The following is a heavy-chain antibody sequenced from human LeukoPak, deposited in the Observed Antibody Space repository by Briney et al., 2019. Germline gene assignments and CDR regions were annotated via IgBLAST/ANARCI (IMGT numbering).Heavy chain of an antibody. CDR3: ARDISPGRAPYGSGSYWFGNYFDY. D-gene: IGHD3-10*01. Sequence: GGSLRLSCAASEFTFSSYNMNWVRQAPRKGLEWVSYISSSGSTIYYADSVKGRFTISRDNAKNSLYLQMNSLRAEDTAVYYCARDISPGRAPYGSGSYWFGNYFDYWGQGTLVTVSS. J-gene: IGHJ4*02. CDR2: ISSSGSTI. CDR1: EFTFSSYN. V-gene: IGHV3-48*04.